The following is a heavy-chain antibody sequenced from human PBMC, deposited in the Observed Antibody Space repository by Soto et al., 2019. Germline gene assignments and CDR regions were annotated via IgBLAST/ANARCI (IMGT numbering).Heavy chain of an antibody. CDR1: GYSISSGYY. CDR3: VRVAGSASWYETDS. Sequence: SETLSLTCAVSGYSISSGYYWGWIRQPPGKGLEWLGTTYYGASSYYNPSLRSRITILLDASTNQLSLKLSSVTAADTAVYFCVRVAGSASWYETDSWGQGILVTVS. J-gene: IGHJ4*02. CDR2: TYYGASS. V-gene: IGHV4-38-2*01. D-gene: IGHD6-13*01.